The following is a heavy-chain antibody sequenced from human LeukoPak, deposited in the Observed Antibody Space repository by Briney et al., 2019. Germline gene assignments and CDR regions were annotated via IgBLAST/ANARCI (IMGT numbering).Heavy chain of an antibody. Sequence: ASVKVSCKASGYTFTSYDINWVRQATGQGLEWMGWMNPNSGNTGYAQKFQGRVTMTRNTSISTAYMELSSLRSEDTAVYYCAREGLRYCSSTSCYKNWFDPWGQGTLVTVSS. CDR1: GYTFTSYD. CDR3: AREGLRYCSSTSCYKNWFDP. J-gene: IGHJ5*02. D-gene: IGHD2-2*02. CDR2: MNPNSGNT. V-gene: IGHV1-8*02.